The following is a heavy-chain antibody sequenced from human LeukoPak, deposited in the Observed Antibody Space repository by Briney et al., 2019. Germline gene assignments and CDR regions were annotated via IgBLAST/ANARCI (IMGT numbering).Heavy chain of an antibody. Sequence: GESLKISCQGSGYSFTTYWIGWVRQLPGKGLEWMGIIYPGDSDTKYSPSFQDQVTISADKSISTAYLQWRSLKASDTAMYYCARQVTVPGTRGYFDYWGQGTLVTVSS. D-gene: IGHD6-19*01. CDR2: IYPGDSDT. J-gene: IGHJ4*02. V-gene: IGHV5-51*01. CDR3: ARQVTVPGTRGYFDY. CDR1: GYSFTTYW.